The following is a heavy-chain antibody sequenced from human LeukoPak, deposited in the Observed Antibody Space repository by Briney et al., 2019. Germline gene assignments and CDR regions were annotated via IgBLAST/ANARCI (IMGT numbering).Heavy chain of an antibody. CDR1: GFTFSDYA. CDR2: ISGSGDST. V-gene: IGHV3-23*01. J-gene: IGHJ6*02. Sequence: GGSLRLSCSASGFTFSDYAMSWVRQAPGKGLEWVSTISGSGDSTYYADSVKGRFTVSRDNAKNTLYVQMNSLRDEDTAVYYCARSGVGPTPYYYNGMDVWGQGTTVTVSS. D-gene: IGHD1-26*01. CDR3: ARSGVGPTPYYYNGMDV.